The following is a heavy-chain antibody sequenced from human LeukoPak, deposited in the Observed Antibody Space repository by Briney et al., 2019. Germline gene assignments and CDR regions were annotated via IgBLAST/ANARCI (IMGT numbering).Heavy chain of an antibody. J-gene: IGHJ4*02. Sequence: GGTLRLSCAASGFTFSSNGMTWVRQAPGKGLEGVSGISGNGAPTHYADSVKGRFTISRDNSKNTLYLQMNSLRAEDTAVYYCAKDFGTIAVAGPFDYWGQGTLVTVSS. D-gene: IGHD6-19*01. CDR3: AKDFGTIAVAGPFDY. V-gene: IGHV3-23*01. CDR1: GFTFSSNG. CDR2: ISGNGAPT.